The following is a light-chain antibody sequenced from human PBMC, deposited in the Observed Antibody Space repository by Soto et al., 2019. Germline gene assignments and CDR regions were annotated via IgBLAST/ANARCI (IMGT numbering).Light chain of an antibody. CDR3: QHYNNWPFT. CDR1: QAVSNN. V-gene: IGKV3-15*01. CDR2: AAS. J-gene: IGKJ3*01. Sequence: EIVMTQSPATLSVSPGERATLSCRASQAVSNNLAWYQQKPGQAPRLLIYAASTRAAGIPDRFSGSGSGTGFTLTITSLQSEDFAVYYCQHYNNWPFTFGPGTKVDI.